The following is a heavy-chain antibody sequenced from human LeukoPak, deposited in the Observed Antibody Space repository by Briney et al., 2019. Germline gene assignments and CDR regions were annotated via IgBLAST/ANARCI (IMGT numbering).Heavy chain of an antibody. CDR2: IYHSGST. D-gene: IGHD5-24*01. Sequence: SETLSLTCAVSGGSISSSNWWSWARQPPGKGLEWIGEIYHSGSTNYNPSLKSRVTISVDTSKNQFSLRLSSVTAADTAVYYCARRDQAIDYWGQGTLVTVSS. CDR3: ARRDQAIDY. V-gene: IGHV4-4*02. CDR1: GGSISSSNW. J-gene: IGHJ4*02.